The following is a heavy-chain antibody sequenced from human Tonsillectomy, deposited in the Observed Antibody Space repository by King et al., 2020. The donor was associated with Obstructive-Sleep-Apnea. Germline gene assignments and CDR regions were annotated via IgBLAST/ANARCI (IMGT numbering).Heavy chain of an antibody. J-gene: IGHJ4*02. CDR2: INWNGGSK. D-gene: IGHD1-1*01. Sequence: VQLVESGGGLVQPGRSLRLSCAASGFTFNDYAMHWVRRAPGKGLEWVSGINWNGGSKAYADSVKGRFTVSRDNAKNSLYLQMNSLRAEDTALYYCAKAEVERRYFDYWGQGTLVTVSS. CDR3: AKAEVERRYFDY. CDR1: GFTFNDYA. V-gene: IGHV3-9*01.